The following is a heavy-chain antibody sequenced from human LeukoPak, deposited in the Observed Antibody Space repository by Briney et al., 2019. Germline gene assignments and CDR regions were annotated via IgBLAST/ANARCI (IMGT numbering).Heavy chain of an antibody. CDR2: IWYDGSNK. CDR3: AKDPNGDYIGTFDI. D-gene: IGHD4-17*01. V-gene: IGHV3-33*06. Sequence: GGSLRLSCAASGFTFSSYGMHWVRQAPGKGLEWVAVIWYDGSNKYYADSVKGRFTISRDNSKNTLYLQMNSLRAEDTAVYYCAKDPNGDYIGTFDIWGQGTMVTVSS. J-gene: IGHJ3*02. CDR1: GFTFSSYG.